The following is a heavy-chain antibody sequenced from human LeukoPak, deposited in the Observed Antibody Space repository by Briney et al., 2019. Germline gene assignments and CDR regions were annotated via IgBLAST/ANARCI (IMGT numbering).Heavy chain of an antibody. V-gene: IGHV4-59*01. CDR2: IYYSGST. CDR1: GGSISSYY. CDR3: ARFLAAAGMVDY. D-gene: IGHD6-13*01. J-gene: IGHJ4*02. Sequence: SETLSLTCTVSGGSISSYYWSWIRQPPGKGLEWIGYIYYSGSTNYNPSLKSRVTISVDTSKNQFSLKLSSVTAADTAVYYCARFLAAAGMVDYWGQGTLVTVSS.